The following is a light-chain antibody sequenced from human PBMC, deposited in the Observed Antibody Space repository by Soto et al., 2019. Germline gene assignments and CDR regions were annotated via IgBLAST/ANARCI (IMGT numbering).Light chain of an antibody. CDR3: QQRSDWPTIT. CDR2: DAS. CDR1: QSVSGDY. Sequence: EIVLTQSPGTRSLSPGARATLPCRASQSVSGDYLAWYQQKPCQAPRLIIYDASNRATGIPARFSGSGSGTDFTLTISSLEPEDFAVYYCQQRSDWPTITFGQGTRLEIK. V-gene: IGKV3-11*01. J-gene: IGKJ5*01.